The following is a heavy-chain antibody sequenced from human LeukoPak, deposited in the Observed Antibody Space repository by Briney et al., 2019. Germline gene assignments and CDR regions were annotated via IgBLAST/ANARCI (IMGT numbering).Heavy chain of an antibody. CDR3: ARYWYYVSGTYYRTFDY. Sequence: KPSETLSLTCTVSGGSISSSSDYWGWIRQPPGKGLEWIGIIYYSGSTYYNPSLKSRVTISVDTSKNQFSLKLSSVTAADTAVYYCARYWYYVSGTYYRTFDYWGQGTLVTVSS. CDR2: IYYSGST. V-gene: IGHV4-39*01. J-gene: IGHJ4*02. CDR1: GGSISSSSDY. D-gene: IGHD3-10*01.